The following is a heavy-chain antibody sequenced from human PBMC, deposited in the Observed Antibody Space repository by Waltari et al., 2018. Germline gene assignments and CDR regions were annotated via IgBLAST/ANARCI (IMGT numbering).Heavy chain of an antibody. CDR1: GYTFTSSG. J-gene: IGHJ4*02. Sequence: QVQLVQSGAEVKKPGASVKVSCKASGYTFTSSGISWVRQAPGQGLEWMGWISAYNGNTNYAQKLQGRVTMTTDTSTSTAYMGLRSLRSDDTAVYYCARGPTDYREESGGVDYWGQGTLVTVSS. CDR2: ISAYNGNT. CDR3: ARGPTDYREESGGVDY. D-gene: IGHD4-4*01. V-gene: IGHV1-18*01.